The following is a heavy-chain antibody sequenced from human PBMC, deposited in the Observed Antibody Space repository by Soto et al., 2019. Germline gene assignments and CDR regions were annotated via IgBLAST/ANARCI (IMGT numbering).Heavy chain of an antibody. J-gene: IGHJ4*02. V-gene: IGHV1-18*01. CDR2: ISAYNGNT. CDR3: ARDPGPNYDFWSGYRIRFAY. Sequence: ASVKVPCKASGYTFTSYGISWVRQAPGQGLEWMGWISAYNGNTNYAQKLQGRVTMTTDTSTSTAYMELRSLRSDDTAVYYCARDPGPNYDFWSGYRIRFAYWGQGTLVTVSS. CDR1: GYTFTSYG. D-gene: IGHD3-3*01.